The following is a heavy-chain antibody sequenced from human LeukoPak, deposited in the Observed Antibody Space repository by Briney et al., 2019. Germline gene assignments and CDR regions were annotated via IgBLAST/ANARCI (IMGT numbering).Heavy chain of an antibody. CDR3: ARHPVGPMVRGVIPYYFDY. V-gene: IGHV5-51*01. D-gene: IGHD3-10*01. CDR1: GCSFTSYW. Sequence: GESLKISCKGSGCSFTSYWIGWGRPMPGKGLEWMGIIYPGDSDTRYSPSFQGQFTISADKSISTAYLQWSSLKASDTAMYYCARHPVGPMVRGVIPYYFDYWGQGTLVTVSS. CDR2: IYPGDSDT. J-gene: IGHJ4*02.